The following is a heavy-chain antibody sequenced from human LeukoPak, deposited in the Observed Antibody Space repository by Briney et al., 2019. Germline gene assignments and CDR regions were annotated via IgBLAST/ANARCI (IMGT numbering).Heavy chain of an antibody. V-gene: IGHV4-30-4*01. J-gene: IGHJ5*02. D-gene: IGHD3-16*01. CDR1: GGSHSVGDFY. Sequence: PSETLSLTCTLSGGSHSVGDFYWSWIRQPRGRGRECHGYIYYIVNTYYNPYLKSRVTISRDTSKNQSSLKVNSVTAADTAVYYCAKAGWRGGGTFHEFDPWGQGTLVIVSS. CDR3: AKAGWRGGGTFHEFDP. CDR2: IYYIVNT.